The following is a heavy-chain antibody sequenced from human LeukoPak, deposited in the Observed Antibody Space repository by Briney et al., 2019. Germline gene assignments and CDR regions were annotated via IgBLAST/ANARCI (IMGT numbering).Heavy chain of an antibody. J-gene: IGHJ3*02. V-gene: IGHV3-53*01. Sequence: GGSLRLSCAASGFTVSSNYMSWVRQAPGKGLEWVSVIYSGGSTYYADSVKGRFTISRDNSKNTLYLQMNSLRAEDTAVYYCAKSLRFLEWLLFEYDAFDIWGQGTMVTVSS. D-gene: IGHD3-3*01. CDR2: IYSGGST. CDR3: AKSLRFLEWLLFEYDAFDI. CDR1: GFTVSSNY.